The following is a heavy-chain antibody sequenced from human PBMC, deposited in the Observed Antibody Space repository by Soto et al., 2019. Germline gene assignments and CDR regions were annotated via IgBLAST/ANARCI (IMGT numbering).Heavy chain of an antibody. V-gene: IGHV1-69*13. CDR1: GGTFSSYA. J-gene: IGHJ3*02. CDR3: ARADIVVVPAAIPDTARYTAFDI. D-gene: IGHD2-2*01. CDR2: IIPIFGTA. Sequence: ASVKVSCKASGGTFSSYAISWVRQAPGQGLGWMGGIIPIFGTANYAQKFQGRVTITADESTSTAYMELSSLRSEDTAVYYCARADIVVVPAAIPDTARYTAFDIWGQGTMVTVSS.